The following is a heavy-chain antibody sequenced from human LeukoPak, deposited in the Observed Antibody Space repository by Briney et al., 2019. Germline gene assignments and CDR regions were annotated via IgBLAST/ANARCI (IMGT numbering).Heavy chain of an antibody. CDR3: ARQGLRDPTYYYYYMDV. CDR1: GGSISSSSYY. J-gene: IGHJ6*03. CDR2: IYYSGST. D-gene: IGHD3-10*01. Sequence: PSETLSLTCTVSGGSISSSSYYWGWTRQPPGKGLEWIGSIYYSGSTYYNPSLKSRVTISVDTSKNQFSLKLSSVTAADTAVYYCARQGLRDPTYYYYYMDVWGKGTTVTISS. V-gene: IGHV4-39*01.